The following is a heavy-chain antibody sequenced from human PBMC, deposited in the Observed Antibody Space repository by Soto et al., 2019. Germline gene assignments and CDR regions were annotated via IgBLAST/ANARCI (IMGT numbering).Heavy chain of an antibody. CDR3: ARRSYCSSTSCDKFFDN. CDR1: VFIIINYG. D-gene: IGHD2-2*02. J-gene: IGHJ4*02. CDR2: ISESGGST. V-gene: IGHV3-23*01. Sequence: PGWSLRLSCAVSVFIIINYGMSWVRQAPGKGLEWVSSISESGGSTYYAGSVKGRFTLSRDHSKNTMYLQLNSLRPDDTAVYYCARRSYCSSTSCDKFFDNWGQGTLVTVSS.